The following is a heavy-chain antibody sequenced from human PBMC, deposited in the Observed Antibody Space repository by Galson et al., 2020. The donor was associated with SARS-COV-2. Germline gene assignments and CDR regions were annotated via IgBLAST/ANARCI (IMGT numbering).Heavy chain of an antibody. CDR2: VYSSGRT. Sequence: SETLSLTCIVSGGPTRDSSWSWIPRPAGKGPKWIGRVYSSGRTDYTPSLKSRVTMSVDTSKNQFSLRLTSVTAADTAVYYRARDGGQQVLFDFFYDGMDVWGQGTTVTVSS. V-gene: IGHV4-4*07. CDR1: GGPTRDSS. D-gene: IGHD2-2*01. J-gene: IGHJ6*02. CDR3: ARDGGQQVLFDFFYDGMDV.